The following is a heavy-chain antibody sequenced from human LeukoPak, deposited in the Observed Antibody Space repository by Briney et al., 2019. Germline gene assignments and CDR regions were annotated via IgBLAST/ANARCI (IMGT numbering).Heavy chain of an antibody. D-gene: IGHD4-23*01. J-gene: IGHJ6*02. Sequence: SETLSLTCAVYCGSFSGYYWSWIRQPPGKGLEWIGKINHSGSTNYNPSLSLKSRVTISVDTSKNQFSLKLSSVTAADTAVYYCARRGGGYYYYYGMDVWGQGTTVTVSS. CDR2: INHSGST. CDR3: ARRGGGYYYYYGMDV. CDR1: CGSFSGYY. V-gene: IGHV4-34*01.